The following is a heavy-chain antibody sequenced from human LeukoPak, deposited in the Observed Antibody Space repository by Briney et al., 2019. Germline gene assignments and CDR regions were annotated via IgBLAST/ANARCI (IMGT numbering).Heavy chain of an antibody. V-gene: IGHV4-59*01. CDR2: IYYSGST. CDR1: GGSISNYY. CDR3: ARHYGSGNNWFDP. Sequence: SETLSLTCTVSGGSISNYYWSWIRQPPGKGLEWIGYIYYSGSTNYNPSLKSRVTISVDTSKNQFSLKLSSVSAADTAVYYCARHYGSGNNWFDPWGQGTLVTVSS. D-gene: IGHD3-10*01. J-gene: IGHJ5*02.